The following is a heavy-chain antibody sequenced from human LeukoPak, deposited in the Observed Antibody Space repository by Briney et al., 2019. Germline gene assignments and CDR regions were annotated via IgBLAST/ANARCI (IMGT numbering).Heavy chain of an antibody. Sequence: PGGSLRLSCAASRFTFSFYWMDWVRQAPGKGLEWVSSISSSSSYIYYADSVKGRFTISRDNAKNSLYLQMNSLRAEDTAVYYCARDMAPGGYFDYWGQGTLVTVSS. D-gene: IGHD3-10*01. CDR3: ARDMAPGGYFDY. V-gene: IGHV3-21*01. J-gene: IGHJ4*02. CDR1: RFTFSFYW. CDR2: ISSSSSYI.